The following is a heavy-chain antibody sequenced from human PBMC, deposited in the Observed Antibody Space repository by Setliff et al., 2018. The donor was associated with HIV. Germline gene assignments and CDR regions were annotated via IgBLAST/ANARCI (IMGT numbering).Heavy chain of an antibody. J-gene: IGHJ4*02. V-gene: IGHV5-51*01. CDR1: GYSFTSYW. CDR3: ARRFAIAVAGNYSDY. CDR2: IYPGDSDT. Sequence: GESLKISCKGSGYSFTSYWIGWVRQMPGKGLEWMGIIYPGDSDTRYSPSFQGQVTISADKSISTAYLQWSSLKASDTAMYYCARRFAIAVAGNYSDYWGQGTLVTVSS. D-gene: IGHD6-19*01.